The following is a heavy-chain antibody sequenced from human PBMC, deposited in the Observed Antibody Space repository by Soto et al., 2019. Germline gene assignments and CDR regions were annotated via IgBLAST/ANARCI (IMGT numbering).Heavy chain of an antibody. CDR3: ARDQYSSSTPNYVDS. D-gene: IGHD6-6*01. J-gene: IGHJ4*02. Sequence: PSETLSLTCNVSGGSITSSEYSWNWIRQAPGKGLEWIGFIYHTGTLYYNPSLKSRVTISLDRSENLFYLKLSSVTAADKAVYFCARDQYSSSTPNYVDSWGQGTLVTVSS. CDR1: GGSITSSEYS. CDR2: IYHTGTL. V-gene: IGHV4-30-2*01.